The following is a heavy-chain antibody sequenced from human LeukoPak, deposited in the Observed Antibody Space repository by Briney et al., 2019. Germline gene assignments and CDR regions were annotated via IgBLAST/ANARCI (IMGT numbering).Heavy chain of an antibody. Sequence: GGSLRLSCAASGFTFDDYTMHWVRQAPGKGLEWVSLISWDGGSTYYADSVKGRFTISRDNSKNSLYLQMNSLRAEDTALYYCAKDMAAYYYASGNIDHWGQGTLVTVSS. V-gene: IGHV3-43D*04. J-gene: IGHJ4*02. CDR2: ISWDGGST. CDR3: AKDMAAYYYASGNIDH. CDR1: GFTFDDYT. D-gene: IGHD3-10*01.